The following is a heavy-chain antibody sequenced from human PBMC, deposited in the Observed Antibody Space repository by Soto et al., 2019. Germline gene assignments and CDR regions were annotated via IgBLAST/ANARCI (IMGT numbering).Heavy chain of an antibody. Sequence: GGSLRLSCAASGFTFSSYDMHWVRQATGKGLEWVSAIGTAGDTYYPGSVKGRFTISRENAKNSLYLQMNSLRAEDTAVYYCARASSYCGGDCYSNDAFDIWGQGTMVTVSS. D-gene: IGHD2-21*02. V-gene: IGHV3-13*01. CDR1: GFTFSSYD. CDR3: ARASSYCGGDCYSNDAFDI. CDR2: IGTAGDT. J-gene: IGHJ3*02.